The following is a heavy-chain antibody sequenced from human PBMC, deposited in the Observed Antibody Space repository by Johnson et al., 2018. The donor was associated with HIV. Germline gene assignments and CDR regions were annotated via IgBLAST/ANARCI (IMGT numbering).Heavy chain of an antibody. Sequence: VQLVESGGGVVRPGGSLRLSCAASGFTFDDYGMSWVRQAPGKGLEWGSGINWNGGSTGYADSVKGRFTISRDNAKNSLYLQMNSLRAEDTAVYYCVQGVPNPAGAFDVWGQGTGVTVSS. CDR3: VQGVPNPAGAFDV. D-gene: IGHD6-19*01. CDR1: GFTFDDYG. J-gene: IGHJ3*01. V-gene: IGHV3-20*04. CDR2: INWNGGST.